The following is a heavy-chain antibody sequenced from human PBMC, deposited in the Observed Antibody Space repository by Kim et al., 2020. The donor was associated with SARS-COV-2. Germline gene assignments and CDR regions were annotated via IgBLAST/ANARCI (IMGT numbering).Heavy chain of an antibody. CDR3: ARGSHYYDSSGYYDFFDP. Sequence: GGSLRLSCAASGFTFSSYGMHWVRQAPGKGLEWVAVIWYDGSNKYYADSVKGRFTISRDNSKNTLYLQMNSLRAEDTAVYYCARGSHYYDSSGYYDFFDPWGQGTLVTVSS. J-gene: IGHJ5*02. CDR1: GFTFSSYG. V-gene: IGHV3-33*01. D-gene: IGHD3-22*01. CDR2: IWYDGSNK.